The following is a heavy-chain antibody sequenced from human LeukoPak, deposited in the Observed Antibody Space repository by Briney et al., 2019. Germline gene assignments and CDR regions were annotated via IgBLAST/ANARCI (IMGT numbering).Heavy chain of an antibody. D-gene: IGHD3-16*02. CDR2: ISGSGGST. CDR3: AKESSRRRLSEDYFDY. V-gene: IGHV3-23*01. CDR1: GFTFSNYA. Sequence: PGGSLRLSCAASGFTFSNYAVSLVRQAPGKGLEWVSSISGSGGSTYYTDSVKGRFTISRDNSKSTLYLQMNSLRAEDTAVYYCAKESSRRRLSEDYFDYWGQGTLVTVSS. J-gene: IGHJ4*02.